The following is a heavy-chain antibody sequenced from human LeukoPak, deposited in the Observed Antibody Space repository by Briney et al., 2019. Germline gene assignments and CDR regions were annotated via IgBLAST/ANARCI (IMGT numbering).Heavy chain of an antibody. J-gene: IGHJ4*02. D-gene: IGHD1-26*01. CDR3: ARGRAVGATTMGDY. Sequence: ASVKVSCKASGYTFTGYYMHWVRQAPGQGLEWMGWINPNSGGTNYAQKFQGRVTMTRDTSISTAYMELSRLGSDDTAVYYCARGRAVGATTMGDYWGQGTLVTVSS. CDR2: INPNSGGT. V-gene: IGHV1-2*02. CDR1: GYTFTGYY.